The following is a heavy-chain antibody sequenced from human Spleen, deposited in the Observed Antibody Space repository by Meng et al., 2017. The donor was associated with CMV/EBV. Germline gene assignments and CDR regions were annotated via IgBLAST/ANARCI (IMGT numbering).Heavy chain of an antibody. CDR1: GGSISSRGYY. D-gene: IGHD3-10*01. J-gene: IGHJ4*02. Sequence: CTASGGSISSRGYYWTWLRQHPVKCLEYIGYISSSERTYYIPSLKSRVTMSIDTSKNQFSLKLSSVTAADTAMYSCARARFGYGSFDYWGQGTLVTVSS. CDR2: ISSSERT. V-gene: IGHV4-31*03. CDR3: ARARFGYGSFDY.